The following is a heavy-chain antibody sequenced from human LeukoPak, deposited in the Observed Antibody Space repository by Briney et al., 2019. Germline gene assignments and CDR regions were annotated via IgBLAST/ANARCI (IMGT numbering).Heavy chain of an antibody. D-gene: IGHD1-7*01. Sequence: SETLSLTCSVSGGSISDSSYYWSWIRQPAGKGLEWIGRIYTSGRTNYNPSLKSRVTISVDTSKNQFSLKLSSVTAADTAVYYCATAVHWNYGRENWFDPWGQGTLVTVSS. CDR2: IYTSGRT. J-gene: IGHJ5*02. V-gene: IGHV4-61*02. CDR1: GGSISDSSYY. CDR3: ATAVHWNYGRENWFDP.